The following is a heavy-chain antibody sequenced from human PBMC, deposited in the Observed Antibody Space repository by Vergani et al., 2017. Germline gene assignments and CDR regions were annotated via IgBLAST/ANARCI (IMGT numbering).Heavy chain of an antibody. CDR2: IYWDDDK. D-gene: IGHD3-22*01. J-gene: IGHJ4*02. V-gene: IGHV2-5*02. CDR1: GFSLSTSGVG. Sequence: QITLKESGPTLVKPTQTLTLTCTFSGFSLSTSGVGVGWIRQPPGKALEWLALIYWDDDKRYSPSLKSRLTITKDTSKNQVVLTMTNMDPVDTATDYCAHSRYYYYESSGYYYRGYFDYWGQGTLVTVSS. CDR3: AHSRYYYYESSGYYYRGYFDY.